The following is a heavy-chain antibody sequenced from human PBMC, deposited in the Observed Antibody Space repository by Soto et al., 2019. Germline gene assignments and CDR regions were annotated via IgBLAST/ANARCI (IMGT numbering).Heavy chain of an antibody. CDR2: ISSSGTTI. CDR1: GSTFSSYE. CDR3: ARDWGAAGTRMDV. Sequence: GSLRLSCAASGSTFSSYEMNWVRQAPGKGLEWVSYISSSGTTIYYADSVKGRFTISRDNAKNSLYLQMNSLRAEDTAVYYCARDWGAAGTRMDVWGQGTTVTVSS. D-gene: IGHD6-13*01. J-gene: IGHJ6*02. V-gene: IGHV3-48*03.